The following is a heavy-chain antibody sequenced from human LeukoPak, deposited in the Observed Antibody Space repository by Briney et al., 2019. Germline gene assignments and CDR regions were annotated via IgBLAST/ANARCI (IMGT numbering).Heavy chain of an antibody. Sequence: GASVKVSCKASGYTFTGYYIHWVRQAPGQGLEWMGWINPYSGGTNYAQKFQGRVTMTRDTSISTAYMDLSRLRSDDTAVYYCARVLYRGGNWFDPWGQGTLVTVSS. D-gene: IGHD3-10*01. CDR2: INPYSGGT. CDR1: GYTFTGYY. V-gene: IGHV1-2*02. CDR3: ARVLYRGGNWFDP. J-gene: IGHJ5*02.